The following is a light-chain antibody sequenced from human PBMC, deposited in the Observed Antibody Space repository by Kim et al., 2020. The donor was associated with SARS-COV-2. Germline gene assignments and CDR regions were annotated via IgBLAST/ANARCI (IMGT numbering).Light chain of an antibody. CDR1: HAISHY. CDR2: AAS. Sequence: VSVGDRVTITCRASHAISHYLAWYQQKPGKVPKLLIYAASTLQSGVPSRFSGSGSGTDFTLTISSLQPEDVATYYCQKYDIAPWTFGQGTKVDIK. V-gene: IGKV1-27*01. J-gene: IGKJ1*01. CDR3: QKYDIAPWT.